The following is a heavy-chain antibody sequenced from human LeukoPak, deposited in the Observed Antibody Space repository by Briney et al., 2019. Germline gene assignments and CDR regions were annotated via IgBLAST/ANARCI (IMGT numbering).Heavy chain of an antibody. CDR1: GFAFSSYA. CDR2: ITGNGVTT. J-gene: IGHJ5*02. Sequence: GGSLRLSCTASGFAFSSYAMSWVRQAPGKGLEWVSGITGNGVTTDYADSVKGRFTISRDNSRNTLYLQMNSLRVEDTAIYYCARAITMIVVGTSWWFDPWGQGTLVTVSS. D-gene: IGHD3-22*01. CDR3: ARAITMIVVGTSWWFDP. V-gene: IGHV3-23*01.